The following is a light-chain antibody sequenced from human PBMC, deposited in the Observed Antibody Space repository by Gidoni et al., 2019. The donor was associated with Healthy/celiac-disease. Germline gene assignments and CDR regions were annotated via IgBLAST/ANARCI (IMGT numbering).Light chain of an antibody. CDR2: KDS. CDR3: QSADSSGTYPRVV. V-gene: IGLV3-25*03. J-gene: IGLJ2*01. CDR1: ALPKQY. Sequence: SYELTQPPSVSVSPGQTARITCSGDALPKQYAYWYQQKPGQAPVLVIYKDSERPSGIPARFSGSSSGTTVTLTISGVQAEDEADYYCQSADSSGTYPRVVFGGGTKLTVL.